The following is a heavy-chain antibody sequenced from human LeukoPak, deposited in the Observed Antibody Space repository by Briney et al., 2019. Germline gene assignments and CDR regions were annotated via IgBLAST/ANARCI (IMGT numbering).Heavy chain of an antibody. D-gene: IGHD3-10*01. V-gene: IGHV3-53*01. J-gene: IGHJ5*02. CDR2: MYSGGST. CDR1: GFPVSSNF. CDR3: ARDRGARGRGLA. Sequence: PGGSVRLSCAVSGFPVSSNFMSWVRQAPGEGLQSVSIMYSGGSTDYADAVRGRFSISRDSSQNTVSLQMNSLRAEDTAVYYCARDRGARGRGLAWGQGTQVTVSS.